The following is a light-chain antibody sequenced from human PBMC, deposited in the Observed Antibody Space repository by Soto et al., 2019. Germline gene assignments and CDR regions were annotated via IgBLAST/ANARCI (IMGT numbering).Light chain of an antibody. V-gene: IGLV2-14*01. CDR1: SSDVGGYNY. CDR3: TSYTISSTYV. Sequence: QSALTQPASVSGSPGQSITISCTGSSSDVGGYNYVSWYQQHPGKAPKLMIYEVSNRPSGSSNRFSGSTSGDTASLTISGLQAEDEADYYCTSYTISSTYVFGPGTKLTVL. J-gene: IGLJ1*01. CDR2: EVS.